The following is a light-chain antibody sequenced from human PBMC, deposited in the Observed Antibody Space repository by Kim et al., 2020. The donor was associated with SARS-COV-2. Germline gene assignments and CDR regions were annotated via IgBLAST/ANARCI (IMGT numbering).Light chain of an antibody. CDR3: QQYDTSPLT. CDR2: GAS. J-gene: IGKJ4*01. Sequence: PGERATLSCRASRSLSNSFLAWYQQKPGQAPRLLIFGASSRAADIPDRFSGSGSGADFTLTISRLEPEDFAVYYCQQYDTSPLTFGGGTKVEI. CDR1: RSLSNSF. V-gene: IGKV3-20*01.